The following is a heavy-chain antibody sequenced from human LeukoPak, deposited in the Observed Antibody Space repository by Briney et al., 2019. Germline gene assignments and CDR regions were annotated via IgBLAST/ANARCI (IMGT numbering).Heavy chain of an antibody. J-gene: IGHJ4*02. CDR2: ITDSGAST. Sequence: GRSLRLSCAASGFTFSNYGLSWVRQAPGRGLEWVSSITDSGASTFYADSVKGRFTISRDNSKNTMYLQMNSLRAEDTAVYFCAKRGMRGDYYFDYWGQGTLVTVSS. CDR3: AKRGMRGDYYFDY. V-gene: IGHV3-23*01. D-gene: IGHD3-16*01. CDR1: GFTFSNYG.